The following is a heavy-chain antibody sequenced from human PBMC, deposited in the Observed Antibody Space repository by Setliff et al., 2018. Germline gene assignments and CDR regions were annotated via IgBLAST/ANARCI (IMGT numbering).Heavy chain of an antibody. D-gene: IGHD1-1*01. J-gene: IGHJ4*02. V-gene: IGHV3-74*01. CDR1: GFTFRKYW. CDR2: ISPDGTIT. CDR3: ARDGHNVYYFDY. Sequence: PGGSLRLSCGASGFTFRKYWMYWVRQVPGKGLVWVSRISPDGTITNYADSVKGQFTVSRDNAKNTLYLQMNSLRAEDTAVYYCARDGHNVYYFDYWGLGTLVTVSS.